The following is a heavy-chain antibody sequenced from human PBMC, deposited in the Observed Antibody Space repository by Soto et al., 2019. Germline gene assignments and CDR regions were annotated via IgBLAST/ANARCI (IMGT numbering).Heavy chain of an antibody. D-gene: IGHD2-2*01. J-gene: IGHJ6*02. CDR3: ARSQGSSTSLEIYYYYYYGMDV. CDR2: IIPIPGTA. Sequence: QVQLVQSGAEVKKPGSSVKVSCKASGGTFGSYAISWVRQAPGQGLEWMGGIIPIPGTANYAQKFQGRVTIAADESTSTAYMELSSPRSEDTAVYYCARSQGSSTSLEIYYYYYYGMDVWGQGTTVTVSS. V-gene: IGHV1-69*01. CDR1: GGTFGSYA.